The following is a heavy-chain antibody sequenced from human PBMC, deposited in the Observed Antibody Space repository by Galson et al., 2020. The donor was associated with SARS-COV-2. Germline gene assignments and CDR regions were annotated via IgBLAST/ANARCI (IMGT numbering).Heavy chain of an antibody. CDR3: ARDFSGWRGDAMDV. D-gene: IGHD3-22*01. J-gene: IGHJ6*02. CDR2: ISFDGSNK. Sequence: TGGSLRLSCAASGFTFSSYAMHWVRQAPGQGLQWVAVISFDGSNKYYADSVKGRFTISRDNSKNTLYLQMNSLRADDTALYYCARDFSGWRGDAMDVWGQGTTVTVSS. CDR1: GFTFSSYA. V-gene: IGHV3-30-3*01.